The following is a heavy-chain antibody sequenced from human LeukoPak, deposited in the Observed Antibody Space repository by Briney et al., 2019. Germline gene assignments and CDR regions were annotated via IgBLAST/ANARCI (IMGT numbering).Heavy chain of an antibody. Sequence: GGSLRLSCAASRFTFSSFEMNWVRQAPGKGLEWVSYISSSGSSIYYADSVKGRFTISRDNAKNSLYLQMNSLRAEDTAVYYCVKEHCSSTSCFYFDYWGQGTLVTVSS. CDR1: RFTFSSFE. CDR3: VKEHCSSTSCFYFDY. J-gene: IGHJ4*02. V-gene: IGHV3-48*03. D-gene: IGHD2-2*01. CDR2: ISSSGSSI.